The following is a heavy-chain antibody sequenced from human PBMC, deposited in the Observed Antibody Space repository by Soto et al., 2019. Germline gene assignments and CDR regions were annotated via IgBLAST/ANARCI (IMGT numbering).Heavy chain of an antibody. V-gene: IGHV4-59*01. CDR2: IYYSGST. J-gene: IGHJ5*02. CDR1: GGSISSYY. CDR3: ARGVTIFGVVASPRGWFDP. Sequence: SETLSLTCTVSGGSISSYYWSWIRQPPGKGLEWIGYIYYSGSTNYNPSLKSRVTISVDTSKNQFSLKLSSVTAADTAVYYCARGVTIFGVVASPRGWFDPWG. D-gene: IGHD3-3*01.